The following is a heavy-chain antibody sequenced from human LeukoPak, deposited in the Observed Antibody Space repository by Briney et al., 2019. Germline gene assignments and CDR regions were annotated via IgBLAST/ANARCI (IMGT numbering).Heavy chain of an antibody. J-gene: IGHJ3*02. Sequence: GGSLRLSCAASGFTFSGYEMNWVRQAPGKGLEWVSYISISGTIMLYADSVKGRFTISTDNSRTSLYLQMSSLRAEDTAVYYCARGGGSAYHYNAFDIWGLGTMVTVSS. D-gene: IGHD3-22*01. CDR2: ISISGTIM. CDR3: ARGGGSAYHYNAFDI. V-gene: IGHV3-48*03. CDR1: GFTFSGYE.